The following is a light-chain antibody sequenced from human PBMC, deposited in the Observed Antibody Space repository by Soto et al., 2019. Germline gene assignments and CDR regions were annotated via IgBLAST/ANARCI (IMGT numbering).Light chain of an antibody. CDR2: DAS. CDR1: EDVSDY. Sequence: DIKMTQSPSSLSASVGDSVTLTCQASEDVSDYVNWYQQKPGRAPKLLIYDASKLETGVPSRFSGSGSGTDFNFTIRDLQPEDFATYYCQLYKNVILTFGGGTRVDI. J-gene: IGKJ4*01. V-gene: IGKV1-33*01. CDR3: QLYKNVILT.